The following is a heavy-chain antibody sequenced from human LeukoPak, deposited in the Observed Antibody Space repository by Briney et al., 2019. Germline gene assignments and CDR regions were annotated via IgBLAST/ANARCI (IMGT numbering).Heavy chain of an antibody. J-gene: IGHJ4*02. CDR2: IYTSGST. CDR1: GGSIGSYY. V-gene: IGHV4-4*07. CDR3: ARYSSSWQFDY. Sequence: PSETLSLTCTVSGGSIGSYYWSWIRQPAGKGLEWIGRIYTSGSTNYNPSLKSRVTMSVDTSKNQFSLKLSSATAADTAVYYCARYSSSWQFDYWGQGTLVTVSS. D-gene: IGHD6-13*01.